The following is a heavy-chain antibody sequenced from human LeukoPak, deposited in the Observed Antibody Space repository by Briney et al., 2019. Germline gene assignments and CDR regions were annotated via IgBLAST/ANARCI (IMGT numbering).Heavy chain of an antibody. CDR3: ATPSFFGVVISAFHS. CDR1: GYTLTELP. D-gene: IGHD3-3*01. Sequence: ASVKVSCKLSGYTLTELPMHWVRQAPGKGLQWMGGFDPEDGETIYAQKFQGRVTMTQDTSTDTAYMELSSLTYEDTAVYYCATPSFFGVVISAFHSWGQGTKVTVSS. CDR2: FDPEDGET. J-gene: IGHJ3*01. V-gene: IGHV1-24*01.